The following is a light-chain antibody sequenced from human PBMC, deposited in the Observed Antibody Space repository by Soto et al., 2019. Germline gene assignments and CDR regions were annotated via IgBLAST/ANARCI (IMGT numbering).Light chain of an antibody. CDR3: AAWDDSLKML. J-gene: IGLJ2*01. CDR1: TSNIGSNF. CDR2: RND. Sequence: QSVLTQPPSASGTPGQRVTIPCSGSTSNIGSNFVYWYQQLPGTAPKLLIYRNDQRPSGVPDRFSGSKSGTSASLAISGLRSEDEADYYCAAWDDSLKMLFGGGTKLTVL. V-gene: IGLV1-47*01.